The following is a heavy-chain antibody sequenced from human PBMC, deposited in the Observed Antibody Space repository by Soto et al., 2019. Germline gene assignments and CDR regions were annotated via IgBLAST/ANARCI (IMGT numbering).Heavy chain of an antibody. CDR1: GYTFTGYY. V-gene: IGHV1-2*04. CDR3: ARDTVFGGFNWFDP. Sequence: ASVKVSCKASGYTFTGYYMHWVRQAPGQGLEWMGWINPNSGGTNYAQKFQGWVTMTRDTSISTAYMDLIRLRSDDTSVYYCARDTVFGGFNWFDPGAREPWSPSPQ. CDR2: INPNSGGT. J-gene: IGHJ5*02. D-gene: IGHD3-10*02.